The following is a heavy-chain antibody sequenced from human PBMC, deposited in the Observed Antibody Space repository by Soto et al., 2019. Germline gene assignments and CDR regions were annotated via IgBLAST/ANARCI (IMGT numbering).Heavy chain of an antibody. Sequence: SETLSLTCTVSGGSISSYYWSWIRQPPGKGLEWIGYIYYSGSTNYNPSLKSRVTISVDTSKNQFSLKLSSVTAADTAVYYCAGGVLGAARPACVDYWGQGTLVTVSS. CDR1: GGSISSYY. CDR3: AGGVLGAARPACVDY. D-gene: IGHD6-6*01. J-gene: IGHJ4*02. CDR2: IYYSGST. V-gene: IGHV4-59*01.